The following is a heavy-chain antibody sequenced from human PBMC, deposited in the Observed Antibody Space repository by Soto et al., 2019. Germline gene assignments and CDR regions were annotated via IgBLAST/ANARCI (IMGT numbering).Heavy chain of an antibody. J-gene: IGHJ5*02. V-gene: IGHV4-34*01. CDR2: DNDSGSK. D-gene: IGHD3-3*01. CDR3: ARGLAPTIFGTVTTHKWFDP. Sequence: SETLSLTCAVYCWSFSGYFCSLVRQPPGNGLEWIAEDNDSGSKNYNPSLKSRVTISVDTSKNQFSLRLTSVNAADTAVYYCARGLAPTIFGTVTTHKWFDPWGQRTLFPVSP. CDR1: CWSFSGYF.